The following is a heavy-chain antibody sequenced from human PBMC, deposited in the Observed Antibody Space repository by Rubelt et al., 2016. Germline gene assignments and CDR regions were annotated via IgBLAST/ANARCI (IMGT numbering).Heavy chain of an antibody. J-gene: IGHJ4*02. CDR1: GYSFSSYA. CDR2: INPNSGGT. V-gene: IGHV1-2*06. Sequence: QVQLVQSGPELKDPGASVTVSCKASGYSFSSYAMNWVRQAPGQGLEWMGRINPNSGGTNYAQNFQGRVTMTRDTSSSTAYMDLSRLRSDDTAVYYCTRRNRWFGDGFDYWGQGSLVTVSS. D-gene: IGHD3-10*01. CDR3: TRRNRWFGDGFDY.